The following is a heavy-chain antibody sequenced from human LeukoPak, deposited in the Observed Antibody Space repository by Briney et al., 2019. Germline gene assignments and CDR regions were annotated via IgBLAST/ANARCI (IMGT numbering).Heavy chain of an antibody. CDR3: ARDNLITIFGLPRGAFDI. V-gene: IGHV1-2*02. CDR2: INPNSGGT. D-gene: IGHD3-3*01. Sequence: ASVTVSCKASGYTFTGYYMLWVRQAPGQGLEWRGWINPNSGGTNYAQKFQGRVTMTRDTSISTAYMELSRLRSDDTAVYYCARDNLITIFGLPRGAFDIWGQGTMVTVSS. CDR1: GYTFTGYY. J-gene: IGHJ3*02.